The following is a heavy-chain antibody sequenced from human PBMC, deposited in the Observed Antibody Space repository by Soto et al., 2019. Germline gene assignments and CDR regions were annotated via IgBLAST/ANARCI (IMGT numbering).Heavy chain of an antibody. CDR3: ARGSSNWAYYFDF. Sequence: PGGSLRLSCAASGLTCSSYSLNWVRQAPGKGLEWVSYITSSGTTVYYADSVRGRFTISRDNAKNSLYLQMNSLRDDDTAVYYCARGSSNWAYYFDFWGQGTLLTVSS. J-gene: IGHJ4*02. V-gene: IGHV3-48*02. CDR2: ITSSGTTV. CDR1: GLTCSSYS. D-gene: IGHD6-13*01.